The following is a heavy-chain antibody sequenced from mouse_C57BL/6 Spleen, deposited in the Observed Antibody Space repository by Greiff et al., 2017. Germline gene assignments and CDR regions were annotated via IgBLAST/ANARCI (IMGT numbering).Heavy chain of an antibody. D-gene: IGHD2-5*01. V-gene: IGHV1-82*01. CDR3: ARSTSNPAWFAY. CDR2: IYPGDGDT. CDR1: GYAFSSSW. J-gene: IGHJ3*01. Sequence: QVQLKQSGPELVKPGASVKISCKASGYAFSSSWMNWVKQRPGKGLEWIGRIYPGDGDTNYNGKFKGKATLTADKSSSTAYMQLSSLTSEDSAVYFCARSTSNPAWFAYWGQGTLVTVSA.